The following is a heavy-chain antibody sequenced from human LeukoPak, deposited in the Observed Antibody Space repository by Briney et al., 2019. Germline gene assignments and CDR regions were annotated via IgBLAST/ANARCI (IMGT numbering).Heavy chain of an antibody. CDR2: IYPSGST. J-gene: IGHJ4*02. D-gene: IGHD6-13*01. CDR1: GGSIKSYY. Sequence: PSETLSLTCSVSGGSIKSYYWSWDRQAAGKGLEWIGRIYPSGSTNYNPSLKSRVNMSEDTSKNHFSLSLRSVTAADTAVYYCARGLGVAAADSWGQGILVTVSS. V-gene: IGHV4-4*07. CDR3: ARGLGVAAADS.